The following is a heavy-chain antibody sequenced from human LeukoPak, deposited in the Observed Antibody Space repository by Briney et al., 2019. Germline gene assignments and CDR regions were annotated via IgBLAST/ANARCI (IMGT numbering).Heavy chain of an antibody. J-gene: IGHJ3*02. V-gene: IGHV1-2*02. Sequence: ASVKVSCKASGYSFTGHYMHWVRQAPGQGPEWMGWMNPNSGGTKYAQKFQGRVTMTRDTSISTAYMELSGLSFDDTAVYYCARPRTSGWIHDVYDIWGQGTMVTVPS. CDR1: GYSFTGHY. CDR2: MNPNSGGT. D-gene: IGHD6-19*01. CDR3: ARPRTSGWIHDVYDI.